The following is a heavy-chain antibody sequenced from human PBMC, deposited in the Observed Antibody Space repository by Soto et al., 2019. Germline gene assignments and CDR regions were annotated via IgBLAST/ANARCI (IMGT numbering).Heavy chain of an antibody. CDR1: GGSSSGYY. CDR3: GRGLRPGHNYYYYMDV. J-gene: IGHJ6*03. Sequence: PSETLSLTCAVYGGSSSGYYWSWIRQPPGKGLEWIGEINHSGSTNYNPSLKSRVTISVDTSKNQFSLKLSSVTAADTAVYYCGRGLRPGHNYYYYMDVWGKGTTVTVSS. V-gene: IGHV4-34*01. CDR2: INHSGST. D-gene: IGHD2-21*01.